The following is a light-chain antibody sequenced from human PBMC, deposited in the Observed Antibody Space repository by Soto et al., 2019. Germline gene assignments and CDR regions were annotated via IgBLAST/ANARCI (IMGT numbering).Light chain of an antibody. Sequence: QTPSSFSASTGDRVTITCRASQGISSYLAWYQQKPGKAPKLLIYAASTLQSGVPSRFSGSGSGTDFTLTISCLQSEDFATYYCQQYYSYPWTFGQGTKVDIK. V-gene: IGKV1-8*01. CDR2: AAS. CDR3: QQYYSYPWT. J-gene: IGKJ1*01. CDR1: QGISSY.